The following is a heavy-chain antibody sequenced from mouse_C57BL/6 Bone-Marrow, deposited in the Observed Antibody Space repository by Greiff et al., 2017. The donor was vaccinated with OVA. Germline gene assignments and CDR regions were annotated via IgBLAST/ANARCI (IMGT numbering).Heavy chain of an antibody. CDR1: GFTFSSYA. J-gene: IGHJ3*01. D-gene: IGHD2-1*01. CDR2: ISDGGSYT. Sequence: EVQVVESGGGLVKPGGSLKLSCAASGFTFSSYAMSWVRQTPEKRLEWVATISDGGSYTYYPDNVKGRFTISRDNAKNNLYLQMSHLKSEDTAMYYCARALIYYAWFAYWGQGTLVTVSA. V-gene: IGHV5-4*01. CDR3: ARALIYYAWFAY.